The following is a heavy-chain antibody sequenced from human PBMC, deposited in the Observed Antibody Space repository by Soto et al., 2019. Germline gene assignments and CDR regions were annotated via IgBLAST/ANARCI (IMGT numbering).Heavy chain of an antibody. CDR1: GGSISSSSYY. CDR2: IYYSGST. Sequence: QLQLQESGPGLVKPSETLSLTCTVSGGSISSSSYYWGWIRQPPGKGLEWIGSIYYSGSTYYNPSLKSRFTFSLDTSKNQCSLKLSFVTPADTVFYYFARHEGAGFIDYWGQGTWSPSPQ. D-gene: IGHD3-16*01. V-gene: IGHV4-39*01. CDR3: ARHEGAGFIDY. J-gene: IGHJ4*02.